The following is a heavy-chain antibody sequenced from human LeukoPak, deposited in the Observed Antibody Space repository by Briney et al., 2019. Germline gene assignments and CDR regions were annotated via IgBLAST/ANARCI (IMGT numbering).Heavy chain of an antibody. V-gene: IGHV1-46*01. J-gene: IGHJ5*02. CDR3: ARDRTGSYVWFGWFDP. CDR1: GYTFTSYY. D-gene: IGHD1-26*01. Sequence: GASVKVSCKASGYTFTSYYMHWVRQAPGQGLEWMGIINPSGGSTSYAQKFQGRVTMTRDTSTSAVYMELSSLRSEDTAVYYCARDRTGSYVWFGWFDPWGQGTLVTVSS. CDR2: INPSGGST.